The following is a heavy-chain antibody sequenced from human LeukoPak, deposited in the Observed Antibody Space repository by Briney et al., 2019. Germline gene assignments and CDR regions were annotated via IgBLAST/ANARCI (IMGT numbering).Heavy chain of an antibody. Sequence: SETLSLTCSVSGDSISSRNWWTWVRQTPEKGLEWIGEIFHTGSTTYNPSVEGRVTISIDKSRNHFSLMLTSVTAADTALYYCARGMWFDTLFSAFDVWGQGTMVSVSS. CDR1: GDSISSRNW. CDR2: IFHTGST. V-gene: IGHV4-4*02. CDR3: ARGMWFDTLFSAFDV. J-gene: IGHJ3*01. D-gene: IGHD3-10*01.